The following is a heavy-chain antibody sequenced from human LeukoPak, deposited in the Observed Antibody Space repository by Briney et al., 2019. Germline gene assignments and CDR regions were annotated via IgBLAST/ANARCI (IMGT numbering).Heavy chain of an antibody. Sequence: PGGALRLSCAASGFTFNKYDMSWVRQAPGKGLEWVSAISGSGGSTYYADSVKGRFTISRDNSKNTLYLQMNSLRAEDTAVYYCAKALYGWNDGAFDIWGQGTMVTVSS. CDR3: AKALYGWNDGAFDI. CDR2: ISGSGGST. V-gene: IGHV3-23*01. CDR1: GFTFNKYD. D-gene: IGHD1-1*01. J-gene: IGHJ3*02.